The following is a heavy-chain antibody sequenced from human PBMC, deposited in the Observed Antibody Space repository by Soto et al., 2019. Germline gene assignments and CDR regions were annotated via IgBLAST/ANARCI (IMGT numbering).Heavy chain of an antibody. J-gene: IGHJ4*02. Sequence: PGGSLRLSCAASGFIFSNHWMSWVRQAPGKGLEWVANIKNDGSGKFYVVSVKGRFTISRDNAKKSLYLQMNSLRGEHTAVYYCARDADWGQGTLVTVSS. CDR1: GFIFSNHW. V-gene: IGHV3-7*01. CDR2: IKNDGSGK. CDR3: ARDAD.